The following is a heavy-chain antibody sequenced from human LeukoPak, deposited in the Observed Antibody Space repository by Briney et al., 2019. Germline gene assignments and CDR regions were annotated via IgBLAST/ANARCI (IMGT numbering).Heavy chain of an antibody. J-gene: IGHJ3*02. D-gene: IGHD3-22*01. CDR3: ARGGTMIVVDDAFDI. CDR2: IYYSGST. Sequence: SGTLSLTCTVSGGSISSYYWSWIRQPPGKGLECIGYIYYSGSTNYNPSLKSRVTISVDTSKNQFSLKLSSVTAADTAVYYCARGGTMIVVDDAFDIWGQGIMVTVSS. V-gene: IGHV4-59*01. CDR1: GGSISSYY.